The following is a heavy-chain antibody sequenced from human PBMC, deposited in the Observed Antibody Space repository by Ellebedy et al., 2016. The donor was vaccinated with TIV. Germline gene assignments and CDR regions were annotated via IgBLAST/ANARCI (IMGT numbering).Heavy chain of an antibody. V-gene: IGHV3-33*01. CDR3: ARDLVPYYYYMDV. CDR2: DWYDGNYR. Sequence: GESLKISXAASGFTFSSYGMHWVRQAPGKGLEWVAVDWYDGNYRYYGESVKGRFTISRDNSKKTLYLQMDSLRVEDTAIYYCARDLVPYYYYMDVWGKGTTVTVSS. J-gene: IGHJ6*03. CDR1: GFTFSSYG.